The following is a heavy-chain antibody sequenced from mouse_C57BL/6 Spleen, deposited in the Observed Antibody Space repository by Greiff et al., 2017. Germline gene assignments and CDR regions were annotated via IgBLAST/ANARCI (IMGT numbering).Heavy chain of an antibody. V-gene: IGHV1-53*01. CDR2: INPSNGGT. Sequence: VQLQQPGPELVKPGASVKLSCKASGYTFTSYWMTWVKQRPGPGLEWIGNINPSNGGTNYNEKFKSKATLTVDTSSSTTYMQLISLTSEDSSGYYCSGGHYGSSYPADWGQGTLVTVSA. J-gene: IGHJ3*01. CDR3: SGGHYGSSYPAD. CDR1: GYTFTSYW. D-gene: IGHD1-1*01.